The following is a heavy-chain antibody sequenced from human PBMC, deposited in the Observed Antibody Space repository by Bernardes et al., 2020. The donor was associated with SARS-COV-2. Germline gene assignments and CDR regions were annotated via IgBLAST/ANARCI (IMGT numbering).Heavy chain of an antibody. J-gene: IGHJ3*02. CDR2: INPNSGGT. V-gene: IGHV1-2*02. Sequence: ASVKVSCKASGYTFTGYYMHWVRQAPGQGLEWMGWINPNSGGTNYAQKFQGRVTMTRDTSISTAYMELSRLRSDDTAVYYCARDSSGLRDAFDIWGQGTMVTVSS. CDR3: ARDSSGLRDAFDI. CDR1: GYTFTGYY. D-gene: IGHD3-22*01.